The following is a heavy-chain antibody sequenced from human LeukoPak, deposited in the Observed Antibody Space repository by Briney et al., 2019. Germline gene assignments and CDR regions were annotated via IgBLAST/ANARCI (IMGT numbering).Heavy chain of an antibody. CDR1: GGSVTSGGFY. J-gene: IGHJ5*02. D-gene: IGHD3-10*01. CDR3: ARHSGSGSESRPFDP. CDR2: IYYTGST. Sequence: PLETLSLTCCVSGGSVTSGGFYWGWLRQPPGKGPEWIATIYYTGSTYYNPSLKSRVTISIDTSKNQFSLRMTSVTATDTAVYHCARHSGSGSESRPFDPWGQGTLVTVSS. V-gene: IGHV4-39*01.